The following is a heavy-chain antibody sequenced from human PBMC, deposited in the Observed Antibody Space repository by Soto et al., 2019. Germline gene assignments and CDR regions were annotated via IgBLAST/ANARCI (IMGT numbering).Heavy chain of an antibody. V-gene: IGHV2-5*02. CDR1: GFSLSTSGVA. J-gene: IGHJ4*02. D-gene: IGHD3-10*01. CDR3: ARLLYGSGSYQFVY. CDR2: IFWDDDK. Sequence: SGPTLVNPTQTLTVTCTFSGFSLSTSGVAVGWVRQPPEKALEWLALIFWDDDKRYSPSLKSRLTITRDTSKNHVVLTMANMEPVDIASYYCARLLYGSGSYQFVYWGQGTLVTVSS.